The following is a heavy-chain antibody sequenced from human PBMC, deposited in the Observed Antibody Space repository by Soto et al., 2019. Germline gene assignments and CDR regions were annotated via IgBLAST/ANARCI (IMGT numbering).Heavy chain of an antibody. J-gene: IGHJ4*02. V-gene: IGHV1-3*01. CDR3: ARTGPAPYGSSGYLSYYLDY. Sequence: GASVKVSCKASGYTFTSYAMHWVRQAPGQRLEWRGWINAGNGNTKYSQKFQGRGTITRDTSASTAYMELSSLRSEDTAVYYCARTGPAPYGSSGYLSYYLDYLGQGALITVSS. CDR2: INAGNGNT. CDR1: GYTFTSYA. D-gene: IGHD3-22*01.